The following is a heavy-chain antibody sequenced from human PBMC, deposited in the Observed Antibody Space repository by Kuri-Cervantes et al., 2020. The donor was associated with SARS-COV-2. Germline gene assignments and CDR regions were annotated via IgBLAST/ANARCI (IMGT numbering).Heavy chain of an antibody. J-gene: IGHJ6*02. CDR3: AREARAEQQLVPTKDYYGMDV. CDR2: INPSGGST. CDR1: GYTFTSYA. V-gene: IGHV1-46*01. Sequence: ASVKVSCKASGYTFTSYAMHWVRQAPGQGLEWMGIINPSGGSTSYAQKFQGRVTMTRDTSTSTVYMELSSLRSEDTAVYYCAREARAEQQLVPTKDYYGMDVWGQGTTVTVSS. D-gene: IGHD6-13*01.